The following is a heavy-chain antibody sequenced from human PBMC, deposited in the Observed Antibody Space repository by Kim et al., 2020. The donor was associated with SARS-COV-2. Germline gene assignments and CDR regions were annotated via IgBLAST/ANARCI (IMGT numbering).Heavy chain of an antibody. Sequence: SETLSLTCTVSGGSISSYYWSWIRQPPGKGLEWIGYIYYSGSTNYNPSLKSRVTISVDTSKNQFSLKLSSVTAADTAVYYCAREVDDGGAFDIWGQGTMVTVSS. CDR2: IYYSGST. CDR1: GGSISSYY. CDR3: AREVDDGGAFDI. J-gene: IGHJ3*02. V-gene: IGHV4-59*01. D-gene: IGHD1-1*01.